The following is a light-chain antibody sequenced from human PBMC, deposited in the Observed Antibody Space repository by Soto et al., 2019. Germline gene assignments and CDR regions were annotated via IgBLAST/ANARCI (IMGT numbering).Light chain of an antibody. CDR2: DAS. V-gene: IGKV3-11*01. CDR1: QSVGSY. J-gene: IGKJ4*01. Sequence: EIVLTQSPATLSLSPGERATLSCRASQSVGSYLGWYQQKPGQAPRLLIYDASNRATGIPPRFSGSGSGTDFTLTISSVEPEDFAVYYCQQRVDWLTFGGGTKVDIK. CDR3: QQRVDWLT.